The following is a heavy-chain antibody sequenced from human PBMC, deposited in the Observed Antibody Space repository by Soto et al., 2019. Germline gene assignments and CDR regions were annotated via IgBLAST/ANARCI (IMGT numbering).Heavy chain of an antibody. V-gene: IGHV4-4*07. J-gene: IGHJ5*02. CDR2: LFSSGST. CDR3: GRDQGVVVTADNWCGP. D-gene: IGHD2-21*02. CDR1: GGSITDYS. Sequence: SETLSLTCTVSGGSITDYSWVWIRQPAGKGLERIERLFSSGSTNYTPSLKGGITMSLYMSKNQFSLKLNCGTATDTAVYFLGRDQGVVVTADNWCGPWGQGILVTVSS.